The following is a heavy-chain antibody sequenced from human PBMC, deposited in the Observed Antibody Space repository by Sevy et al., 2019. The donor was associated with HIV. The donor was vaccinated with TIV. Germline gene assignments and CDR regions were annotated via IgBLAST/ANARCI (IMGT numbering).Heavy chain of an antibody. J-gene: IGHJ4*02. D-gene: IGHD2-2*01. Sequence: SETLSLTCTVSGGSISSYYWSWIRQPPGKGLEWIGYIYYSGSTNYNPSLKSRVTISVDTSKNQFSLKLGSVTAADTAVYYCGRDMLGYCSSTSCYAEGYFDYWGQGTLVTVSS. CDR2: IYYSGST. CDR3: GRDMLGYCSSTSCYAEGYFDY. CDR1: GGSISSYY. V-gene: IGHV4-59*01.